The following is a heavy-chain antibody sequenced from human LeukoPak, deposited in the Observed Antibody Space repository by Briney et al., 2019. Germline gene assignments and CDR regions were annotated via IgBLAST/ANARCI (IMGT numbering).Heavy chain of an antibody. CDR2: ISHDGTNK. CDR1: GVTFTNAG. J-gene: IGHJ4*02. D-gene: IGHD5-18*01. CDR3: ASEDVDTGDF. V-gene: IGHV3-30*01. Sequence: PGGSLRLSRAASGVTFTNAGIHWVRLAAGKGLEWVSFISHDGTNKYYSDSVDGRFTVSRLNSQNTVYLQMTDLRLDDTATYYCASEDVDTGDFWGQGTLVTVSS.